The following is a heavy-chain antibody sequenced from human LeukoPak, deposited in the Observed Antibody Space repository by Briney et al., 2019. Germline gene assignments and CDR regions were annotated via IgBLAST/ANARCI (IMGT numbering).Heavy chain of an antibody. D-gene: IGHD6-19*01. Sequence: PGGSLRLSCAASGFTFSSYGMHWARQAPGKGLEWVAFIRYDGSNKYYADSVKGRFTISRDNSKNTLYLQMNSLRAEDTAVYYCARREQWLAYFDHWGQGTLVTVSS. CDR3: ARREQWLAYFDH. CDR1: GFTFSSYG. V-gene: IGHV3-30*02. CDR2: IRYDGSNK. J-gene: IGHJ4*02.